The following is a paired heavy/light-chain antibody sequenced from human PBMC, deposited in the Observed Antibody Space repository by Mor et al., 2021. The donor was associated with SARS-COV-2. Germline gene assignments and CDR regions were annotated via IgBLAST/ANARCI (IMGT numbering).Heavy chain of an antibody. CDR3: AKDRSLFWFGELEN. V-gene: IGHV3-23*01. CDR1: GISFSRSA. CDR2: ISGGGDAT. J-gene: IGHJ4*02. Sequence: EVQLLESGGGLVQPGGSLRLSCAASGISFSRSAMSWVRQAPGKGLEWVSAISGGGDATHYADSVKGRFTISRDNPKNMLFLHMNSLRAEDTALYYCAKDRSLFWFGELENWGQGALVTVSS. D-gene: IGHD3-10*01.
Light chain of an antibody. CDR1: QSVRNNY. Sequence: ENVLTQSPGTLSLSPGERATLSCRASQSVRNNYLAWYQQRPGQAPRLLIHGASIRAAGIPDRFSGSGSGTDFTLAISRLEPEDFAVYYCQHYGSSQTFGQGTKLEIK. CDR3: QHYGSSQT. V-gene: IGKV3-20*01. CDR2: GAS. J-gene: IGKJ2*01.